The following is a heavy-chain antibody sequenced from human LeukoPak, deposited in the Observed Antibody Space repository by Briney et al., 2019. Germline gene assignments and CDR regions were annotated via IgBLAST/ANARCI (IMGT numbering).Heavy chain of an antibody. Sequence: ASVKVSCKASGYTFTGYYMHWVRQAPGQGLEWMGWINPNSGGTNYAQKFQGRVTMTRDTSISTAYMELSRLRSDDTAVYYCARAYFDWVFGGYYYMDVWGKGTTVTISS. CDR3: ARAYFDWVFGGYYYMDV. D-gene: IGHD3-9*01. CDR1: GYTFTGYY. CDR2: INPNSGGT. J-gene: IGHJ6*03. V-gene: IGHV1-2*02.